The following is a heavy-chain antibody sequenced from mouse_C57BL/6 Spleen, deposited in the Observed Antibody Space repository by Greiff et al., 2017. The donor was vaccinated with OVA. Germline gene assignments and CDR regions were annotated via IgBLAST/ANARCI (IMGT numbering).Heavy chain of an antibody. CDR2: IHPSDSDT. CDR3: PIYYGNFGGCAY. J-gene: IGHJ3*01. V-gene: IGHV1-74*01. D-gene: IGHD2-1*01. CDR1: GYTFTSYW. Sequence: QVQLQQPGAELVKPGASVKVSCKASGYTFTSYWMHWVKQRPGQGLEWIGRIHPSDSDTNYNQKFKGKATLTVDKSSSTAYMQLSSLTSEDSAVYYCPIYYGNFGGCAYWGKGTLVTVSA.